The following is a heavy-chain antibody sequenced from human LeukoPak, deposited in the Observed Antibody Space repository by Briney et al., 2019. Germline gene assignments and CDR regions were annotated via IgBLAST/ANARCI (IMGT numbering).Heavy chain of an antibody. Sequence: SETLSLTCAVYGGSFSGYYWSWIRQPPGKGLEWIGEINHSGSTNYNPSLKSRVTISVDTSKNQFSLMLSSVTAADTAVYYCARVETLGYCSSTSCYTSHYFDYWGQGTLVTVSS. D-gene: IGHD2-2*02. CDR1: GGSFSGYY. V-gene: IGHV4-34*01. CDR3: ARVETLGYCSSTSCYTSHYFDY. J-gene: IGHJ4*02. CDR2: INHSGST.